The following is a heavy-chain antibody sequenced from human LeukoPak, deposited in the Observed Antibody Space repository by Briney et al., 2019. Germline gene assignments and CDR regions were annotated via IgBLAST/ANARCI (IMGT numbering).Heavy chain of an antibody. V-gene: IGHV3-74*01. CDR1: GFTFSSYW. Sequence: PGGFLRLSCAASGFTFSSYWMHWGRKAPGKGLVWVSRINSDGSSTNYADSVKGRFTISRDNAKNTLYLQMNSLRAEDTAVYYCARETGWGEFDYWGQGTLVTVSS. CDR2: INSDGSST. CDR3: ARETGWGEFDY. J-gene: IGHJ4*02. D-gene: IGHD3-16*01.